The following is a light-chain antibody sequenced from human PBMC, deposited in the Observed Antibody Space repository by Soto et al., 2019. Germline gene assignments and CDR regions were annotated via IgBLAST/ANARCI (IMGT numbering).Light chain of an antibody. CDR2: GAS. CDR3: QQSYSPWT. Sequence: DIQMTQSPSSLSASVGDRVTITCLASQIISSYLNWYQQKPGKAPNLLIYGASSLQSGVPSRFSGSGSGTDFTLTISSLQPEDFATYYCQQSYSPWTFGQGTKLEIK. V-gene: IGKV1-39*01. J-gene: IGKJ2*02. CDR1: QIISSY.